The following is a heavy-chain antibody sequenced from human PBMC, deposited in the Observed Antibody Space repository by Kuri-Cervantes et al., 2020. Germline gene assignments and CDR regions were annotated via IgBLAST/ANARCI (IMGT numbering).Heavy chain of an antibody. CDR1: GGSISSSSYY. V-gene: IGHV4-39*01. D-gene: IGHD6-19*01. CDR3: ARRYWAVAGSPFDY. J-gene: IGHJ4*02. CDR2: IYYSGST. Sequence: SETLSLTCTVSGGSISSSSYYWAWIRQPPGKGLEWIGSIYYSGSTYYNPSLKSRVTISVDTSKNQFSLKLSSVTAADTAVYYCARRYWAVAGSPFDYWGQGTLVTVSS.